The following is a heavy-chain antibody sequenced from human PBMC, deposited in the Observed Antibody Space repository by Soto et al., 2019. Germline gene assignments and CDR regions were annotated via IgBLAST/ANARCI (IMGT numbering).Heavy chain of an antibody. CDR2: ISGSGGST. CDR1: GFTFSSYA. D-gene: IGHD2-15*01. J-gene: IGHJ4*02. CDR3: AKGAGRRIVVVVAATDYFDY. Sequence: EVQLLESGGGLVQPGGSLRLSCAASGFTFSSYAMSWVRQAPGKGLEWVLAISGSGGSTYYADSVKGRFTISRDNYKNTLDLQMSSRRAEDTAVYYCAKGAGRRIVVVVAATDYFDYWGQGTLVTVSS. V-gene: IGHV3-23*01.